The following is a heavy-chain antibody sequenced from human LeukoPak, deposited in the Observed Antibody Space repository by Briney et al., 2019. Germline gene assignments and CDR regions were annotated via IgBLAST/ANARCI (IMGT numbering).Heavy chain of an antibody. V-gene: IGHV1-2*02. CDR1: GYTFTDYY. Sequence: ASVKVSCKASGYTFTDYYMHWVRQAPGQGLEWMGWINPNSGGTNYAQKFQGRVTMTRDTSISTAYMELSRLRSDDTAVYYCARVRYYDSSGYYRPDDAFDIWGQGTMVTVSS. CDR2: INPNSGGT. D-gene: IGHD3-22*01. CDR3: ARVRYYDSSGYYRPDDAFDI. J-gene: IGHJ3*02.